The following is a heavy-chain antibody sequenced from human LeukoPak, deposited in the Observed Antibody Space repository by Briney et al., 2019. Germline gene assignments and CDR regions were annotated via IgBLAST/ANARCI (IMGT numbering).Heavy chain of an antibody. D-gene: IGHD3-10*01. CDR1: GLTVSRNY. J-gene: IGHJ4*02. CDR3: ASDGGH. Sequence: PGGSLRLSCAASGLTVSRNYMSWVRQAPGKGLESVSVIYSGGSTYYADSVRVRFTITRDNSKNTPYLQMNSLRVEDTAVYYCASDGGHWGQGTLVTVSS. V-gene: IGHV3-53*01. CDR2: IYSGGST.